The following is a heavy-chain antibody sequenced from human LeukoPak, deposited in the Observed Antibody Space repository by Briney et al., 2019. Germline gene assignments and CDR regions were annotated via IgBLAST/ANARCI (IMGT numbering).Heavy chain of an antibody. D-gene: IGHD2/OR15-2a*01. CDR2: ISAYNGNT. CDR3: ARDLQGRILYGFDP. J-gene: IGHJ5*02. Sequence: ASVKVSCKASGYTFTSYGISWVRQAPGQGLEWMGWISAYNGNTNYAQKLQGRVTMTTDTSTSTAYMELRSLRSDDTAVYYCARDLQGRILYGFDPWGQGTLVTVSS. V-gene: IGHV1-18*01. CDR1: GYTFTSYG.